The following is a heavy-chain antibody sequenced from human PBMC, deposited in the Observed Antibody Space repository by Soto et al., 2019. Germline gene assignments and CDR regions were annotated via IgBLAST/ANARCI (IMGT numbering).Heavy chain of an antibody. V-gene: IGHV4-38-2*01. CDR3: ARGSSGWREGWFDP. Sequence: SETLSLTCAVSGYSISSGYYWGWIRQPPGKGLEWIGSIYHSGGTYYNPSLKSRVTISVDTSKNQFSLKLSSVTAADTAVYYCARGSSGWREGWFDPWGQGTLVTVSS. CDR1: GYSISSGYY. D-gene: IGHD6-19*01. CDR2: IYHSGGT. J-gene: IGHJ5*02.